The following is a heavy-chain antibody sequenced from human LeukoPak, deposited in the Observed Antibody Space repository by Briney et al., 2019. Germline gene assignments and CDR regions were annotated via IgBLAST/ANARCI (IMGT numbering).Heavy chain of an antibody. CDR1: GYSISSGYY. Sequence: SETLSLTCTVSGYSISSGYYWGWIRQSPGKGLEWIGNMNHSGRTYYKPSLKSRVTISVDTSKNQLSLRLSSVTAADTAVYYCARFSCGGDCYSDFWGQGTLVTVSS. CDR3: ARFSCGGDCYSDF. V-gene: IGHV4-38-2*02. D-gene: IGHD2-21*02. J-gene: IGHJ4*02. CDR2: MNHSGRT.